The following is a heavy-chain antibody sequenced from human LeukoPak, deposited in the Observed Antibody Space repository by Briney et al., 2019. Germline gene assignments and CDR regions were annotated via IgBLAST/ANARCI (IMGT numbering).Heavy chain of an antibody. V-gene: IGHV1-69*05. CDR3: ATQSGYSYGFDDY. CDR2: IIPIFGTA. CDR1: GGTFSSYA. D-gene: IGHD5-18*01. J-gene: IGHJ4*02. Sequence: SVKLSCKASGGTFSSYAISWVRQAPGQGLEGMGRIIPIFGTANYAQKFQGRVTITTDESTSTAYMELSSLRSEDTAVYYCATQSGYSYGFDDYWGQGTLVTVSS.